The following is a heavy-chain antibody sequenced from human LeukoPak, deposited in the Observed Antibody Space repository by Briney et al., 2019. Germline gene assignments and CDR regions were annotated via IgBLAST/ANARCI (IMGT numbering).Heavy chain of an antibody. D-gene: IGHD2-2*01. Sequence: PGGSLRLSCAASGFTFSDYYMSWIRQAPGKGLEWVSYISSSGSTIYYADSVKGRFTISRDNAKNSLYPQMNSLRAEDTAVYYCARGVVPAALDFDYWGQGTLVTVSS. CDR3: ARGVVPAALDFDY. CDR1: GFTFSDYY. CDR2: ISSSGSTI. J-gene: IGHJ4*02. V-gene: IGHV3-11*04.